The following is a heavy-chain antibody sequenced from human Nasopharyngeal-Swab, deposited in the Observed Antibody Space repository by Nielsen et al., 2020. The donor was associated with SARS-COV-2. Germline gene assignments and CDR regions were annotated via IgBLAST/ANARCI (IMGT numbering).Heavy chain of an antibody. Sequence: GESLKISCAASGFTFSSYAVHWVRQAPGKGLEWVAVISYDGSNKYYADSVKGRFTISRDNSKNTLYLQMNSLRAEDTAVYYCARANSSSWSFDYWGQGTLVTVSS. J-gene: IGHJ4*02. V-gene: IGHV3-30-3*01. D-gene: IGHD6-13*01. CDR1: GFTFSSYA. CDR2: ISYDGSNK. CDR3: ARANSSSWSFDY.